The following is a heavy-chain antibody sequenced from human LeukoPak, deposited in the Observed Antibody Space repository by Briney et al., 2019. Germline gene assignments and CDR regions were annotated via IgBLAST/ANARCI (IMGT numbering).Heavy chain of an antibody. Sequence: ASVKVSCKVSGYTLTELSMHWVRQAPGKGLEWMGGFDPENGATIYAQKFQGRVTMTEDTSTDTAYMELSSLRSEDTAVYYCATGQGYSSGWVFDYWGQGTLVTVSS. CDR3: ATGQGYSSGWVFDY. V-gene: IGHV1-24*01. CDR2: FDPENGAT. CDR1: GYTLTELS. D-gene: IGHD6-19*01. J-gene: IGHJ4*02.